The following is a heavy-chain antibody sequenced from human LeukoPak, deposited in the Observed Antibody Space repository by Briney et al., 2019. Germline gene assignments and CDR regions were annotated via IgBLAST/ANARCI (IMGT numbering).Heavy chain of an antibody. CDR3: AREEGSRGSSFDY. V-gene: IGHV3-33*01. CDR1: GFTFSSYG. J-gene: IGHJ4*02. D-gene: IGHD2-15*01. Sequence: GGSLRLSCAASGFTFSSYGMHWVRQAPGKGLEWVAVIWYDGSNKYYADSVKGRFTISRDNSKNTLYLQMNSLRAEDTAVYYCAREEGSRGSSFDYWGQGTLVTVSS. CDR2: IWYDGSNK.